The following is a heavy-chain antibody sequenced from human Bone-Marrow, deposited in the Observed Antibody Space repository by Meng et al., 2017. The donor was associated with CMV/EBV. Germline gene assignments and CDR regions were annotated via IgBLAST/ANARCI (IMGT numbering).Heavy chain of an antibody. CDR2: INSDGSST. J-gene: IGHJ6*02. D-gene: IGHD5-18*01. CDR3: ARTGLADTGKANYYYYGMDV. CDR1: GFTFSSYW. V-gene: IGHV3-74*01. Sequence: GGSLRLSCAASGFTFSSYWMHWVRQAPGKGLVWVSRINSDGSSTSYADSVKGRFTISRDNAKNTLYLQMNSLRAEDTAVYYCARTGLADTGKANYYYYGMDVCGQGTTVTVSS.